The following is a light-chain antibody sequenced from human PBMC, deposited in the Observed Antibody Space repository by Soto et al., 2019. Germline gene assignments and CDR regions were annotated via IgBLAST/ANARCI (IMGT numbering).Light chain of an antibody. CDR3: QQYNSYPYT. CDR2: KAS. J-gene: IGKJ2*01. CDR1: QSMSSW. V-gene: IGKV1-5*03. Sequence: DIQMTQSPSTLSASVGDRVTITCRASQSMSSWLAWYQQKPGKAPKLLIYKASSLESGVPSRSSGSGSGTEFTLTISSLQPDDFATYYCQQYNSYPYTFGQGTKLEI.